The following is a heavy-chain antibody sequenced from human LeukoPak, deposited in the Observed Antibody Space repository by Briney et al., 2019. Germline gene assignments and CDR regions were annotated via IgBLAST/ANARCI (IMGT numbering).Heavy chain of an antibody. CDR2: TYYRSKWNY. CDR3: ARAVIGTTRYFES. V-gene: IGHV6-1*01. D-gene: IGHD1-1*01. J-gene: IGHJ4*02. CDR1: GDSVSINSVA. Sequence: SQTLSLTCAISGDSVSINSVAYNWIRQSPSRGLEWLGRTYYRSKWNYEYAVSVRSRITVNLDTSKNQFSLQLNSVTPDDTAVYYCARAVIGTTRYFESWGQGTLVIVSS.